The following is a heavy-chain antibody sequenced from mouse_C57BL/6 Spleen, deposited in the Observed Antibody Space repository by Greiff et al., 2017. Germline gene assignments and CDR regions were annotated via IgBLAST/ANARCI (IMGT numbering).Heavy chain of an antibody. CDR1: GYTFTDYE. D-gene: IGHD1-1*01. V-gene: IGHV1-15*01. J-gene: IGHJ2*01. CDR3: TRRDYGSSYEGY. Sequence: VKLQESGAELVRPGASVTLSCKASGYTFTDYEMHWVKQTPVHGLEWIGAIDPETGGTAYNQKFKGKAILTADKSSSTAYMELRSLTSEDSAVYYCTRRDYGSSYEGYWGQGTTLTVSS. CDR2: IDPETGGT.